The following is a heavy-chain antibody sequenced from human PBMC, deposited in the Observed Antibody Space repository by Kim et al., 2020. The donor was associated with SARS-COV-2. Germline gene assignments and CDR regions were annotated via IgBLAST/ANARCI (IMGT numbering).Heavy chain of an antibody. CDR1: GGSISSYY. CDR2: IYYSGST. D-gene: IGHD2-21*02. V-gene: IGHV4-59*13. J-gene: IGHJ4*02. CDR3: ARDAPYCGGDCYPF. Sequence: SETLSLTCTVSGGSISSYYWSWIRQPPGKGLEWIGYIYYSGSTNYNPSLKSRVTISVDTSKNQFSLKLSSVTAADTAVYYCARDAPYCGGDCYPFWGQGTLVTVSS.